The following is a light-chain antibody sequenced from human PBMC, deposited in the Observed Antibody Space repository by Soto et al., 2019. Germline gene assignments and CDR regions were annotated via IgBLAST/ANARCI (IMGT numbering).Light chain of an antibody. V-gene: IGKV3-20*01. CDR3: QQYGSSPPLT. CDR2: GAS. Sequence: EFVLTQSPGTLSLSPGERATLSCRASQSVGSNSLAWYQQKTGQAPRILIYGASTTATGIPDRFSGSGSGKDFTLTISRMEPEDFAVYYCQQYGSSPPLTFGGGTKVEIK. J-gene: IGKJ4*01. CDR1: QSVGSNS.